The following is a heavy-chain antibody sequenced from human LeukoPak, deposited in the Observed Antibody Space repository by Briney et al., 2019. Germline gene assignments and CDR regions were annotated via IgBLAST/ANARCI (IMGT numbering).Heavy chain of an antibody. CDR3: ARDKSYFGSGNYHYFDS. D-gene: IGHD3-10*01. Sequence: PGGSLRLSCAASGFTFSKCGMSWVSQAPGKGLEWVSVLSASGGSAYYADSVKGRFTISRDNSKSTVYPQMNSLRPEDTALYYCARDKSYFGSGNYHYFDSWGQGALVIVSS. CDR2: LSASGGSA. V-gene: IGHV3-23*01. CDR1: GFTFSKCG. J-gene: IGHJ4*02.